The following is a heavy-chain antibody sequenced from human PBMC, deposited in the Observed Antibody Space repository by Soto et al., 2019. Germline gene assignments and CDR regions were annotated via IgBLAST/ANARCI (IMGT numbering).Heavy chain of an antibody. CDR1: GGTFSSYT. D-gene: IGHD2-15*01. CDR2: IIPILGIA. CDR3: GRDCIGGSCYGTAP. J-gene: IGHJ5*02. V-gene: IGHV1-69*08. Sequence: QVQLVQSGAEVKKPGSSVKVSCKASGGTFSSYTISWVRQAPGQGLEWMGRIIPILGIANYAQKFQGRVTITADKPKSTDYLELSRLRSEETDVYYCGRDCIGGSCYGTAPWGQGTLGTVSS.